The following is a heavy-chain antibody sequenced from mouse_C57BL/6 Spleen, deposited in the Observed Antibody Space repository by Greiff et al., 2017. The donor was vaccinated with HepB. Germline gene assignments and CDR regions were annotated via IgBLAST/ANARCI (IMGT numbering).Heavy chain of an antibody. Sequence: QVQLQQPGAELVMPGASVKLSCKASGYTFTSYWMHWVKQRPGQGLEWIGEIDPSDSYTNYNQKFKGKSTLTVDKSYSTAYMQLSSLTSEDSAVYYCASSGCYYGSSGYWYFDVWGTGTTVTVSS. V-gene: IGHV1-69*01. D-gene: IGHD1-1*01. CDR3: ASSGCYYGSSGYWYFDV. J-gene: IGHJ1*03. CDR1: GYTFTSYW. CDR2: IDPSDSYT.